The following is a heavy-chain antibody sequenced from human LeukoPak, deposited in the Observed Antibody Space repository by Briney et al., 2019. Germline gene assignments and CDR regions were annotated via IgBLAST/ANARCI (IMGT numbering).Heavy chain of an antibody. CDR1: GGSFSGYY. D-gene: IGHD2-8*01. J-gene: IGHJ6*02. CDR2: INHSEST. Sequence: SETLPLTCAVYGGSFSGYYWSWIRQPPKKGLEWIGEINHSESTNYNPSLKSRVTISVDTSKNQFPLKLRSVTAADTAVYYCARGHVGSYAYYYYYGMDVWGQGTTVTVSS. CDR3: ARGHVGSYAYYYYYGMDV. V-gene: IGHV4-34*01.